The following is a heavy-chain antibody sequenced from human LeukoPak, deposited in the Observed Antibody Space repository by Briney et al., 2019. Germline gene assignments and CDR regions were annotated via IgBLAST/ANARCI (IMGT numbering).Heavy chain of an antibody. CDR1: GGTFSSYT. J-gene: IGHJ4*02. CDR3: ARDLWQQLPDY. D-gene: IGHD6-13*01. Sequence: SSVKVSCKASGGTFSSYTISWVRQAPGQGLEWMGGIIPILGIANYAQKFQGRVTITADKSTSTAYMELSSLRSEDTAVYFCARDLWQQLPDYWGQGTLVTVSS. CDR2: IIPILGIA. V-gene: IGHV1-69*04.